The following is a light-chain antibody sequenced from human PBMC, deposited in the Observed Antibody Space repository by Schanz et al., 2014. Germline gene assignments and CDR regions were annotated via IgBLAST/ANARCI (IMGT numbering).Light chain of an antibody. V-gene: IGLV2-8*01. Sequence: QSALTQPASVSGSPGQSITISCTGTSSDVGGYNYVSWYQQHPGKAPKLMIYDVSKRPSGVPDRFSGSKSGNTASLTVSGLQAEDEADYYCSSYAGRLVFGGGTKLTVL. CDR3: SSYAGRLV. CDR1: SSDVGGYNY. J-gene: IGLJ3*02. CDR2: DVS.